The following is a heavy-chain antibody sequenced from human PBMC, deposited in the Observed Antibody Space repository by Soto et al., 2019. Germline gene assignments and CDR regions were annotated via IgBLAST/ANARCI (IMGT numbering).Heavy chain of an antibody. CDR3: AGRNSLASVSLNFRELSNYKWIDP. CDR2: IYYIGST. Sequence: SETMSLTCTVSGDYITNSNYYWGWFSKPPGKGLEWIASIYYIGSTYYNPSLKSRVTISVDTSNNQFSLNLNSVTASDTAVYYCAGRNSLASVSLNFRELSNYKWIDPWGPGTLVTVSS. V-gene: IGHV4-39*01. J-gene: IGHJ5*02. D-gene: IGHD3-16*02. CDR1: GDYITNSNYY.